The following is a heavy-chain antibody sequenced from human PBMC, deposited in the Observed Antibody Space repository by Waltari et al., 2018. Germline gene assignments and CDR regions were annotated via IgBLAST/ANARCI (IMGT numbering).Heavy chain of an antibody. CDR1: GGTFSSYA. CDR2: IIPIFGTA. D-gene: IGHD2-2*01. J-gene: IGHJ5*02. CDR3: ARLGELVVPAAQRSEWFDP. V-gene: IGHV1-69*12. Sequence: QVQLVQSGAEVKKPGSSVKVSCKASGGTFSSYAISWVRQAPGQGLEWMGGIIPIFGTANYAQKFQGRVTITADESTSTAYMELSSLRSEDTAVYYCARLGELVVPAAQRSEWFDPWGQGTLVTVSS.